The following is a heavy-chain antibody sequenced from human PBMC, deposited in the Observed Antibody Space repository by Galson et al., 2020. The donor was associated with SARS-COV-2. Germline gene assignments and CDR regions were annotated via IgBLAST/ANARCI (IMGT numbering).Heavy chain of an antibody. CDR2: ISGSGGST. CDR3: ATHGVTWIQLWSGFDY. V-gene: IGHV3-23*01. Sequence: GGSLRLSCAASGFTFSSYAMSWVRQAPGKGLEWVSAISGSGGSTYYADSVKGRFTISRDNSKNTLYLQMNSLRAEDTAVYYCATHGVTWIQLWSGFDYWGQGTLVTVSS. J-gene: IGHJ4*02. CDR1: GFTFSSYA. D-gene: IGHD5-18*01.